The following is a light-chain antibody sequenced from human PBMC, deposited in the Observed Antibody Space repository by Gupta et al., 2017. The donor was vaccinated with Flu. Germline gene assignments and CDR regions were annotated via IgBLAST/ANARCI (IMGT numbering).Light chain of an antibody. Sequence: QSVLTQPPSVSDAPVQQVTIYCSGSSSSIGNNYVSWYQQIPGTAPKLLIYDNNKRPSGIPDRFSGSKSGTSATLDITGLQTGDEADYYCGTWDSSLDARVFGGGTKLTVL. CDR3: GTWDSSLDARV. V-gene: IGLV1-51*01. CDR2: DNN. J-gene: IGLJ3*02. CDR1: SSSIGNNY.